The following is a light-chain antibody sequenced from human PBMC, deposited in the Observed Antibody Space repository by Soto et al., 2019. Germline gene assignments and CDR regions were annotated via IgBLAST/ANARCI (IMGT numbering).Light chain of an antibody. CDR2: ETS. V-gene: IGLV7-46*01. CDR3: LLSYSGNDV. J-gene: IGLJ1*01. Sequence: QTVVTQEPSLTVSPGGTVTLTCGSSTGPVTSGHHPYWFQQKPGQAPRTLIYETSNKHSWTPARLSGSLLGGKAALTLSGAQPEDEAEYYCLLSYSGNDVFGSGTKLTVL. CDR1: TGPVTSGHH.